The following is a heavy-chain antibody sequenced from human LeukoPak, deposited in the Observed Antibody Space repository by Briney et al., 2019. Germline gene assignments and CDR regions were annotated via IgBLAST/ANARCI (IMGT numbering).Heavy chain of an antibody. V-gene: IGHV1-2*02. D-gene: IGHD1-1*01. CDR3: ARDLERTTAEDY. CDR1: GCTFTGYY. CDR2: INPNSGST. J-gene: IGHJ4*02. Sequence: ASVKVSCKASGCTFTGYYMHWVRQAPGQGLEWMGWINPNSGSTNYAQKFQGRVTMTRDTSISTAYMELSRLRSDDTAVYYCARDLERTTAEDYWGQGTLVTVSS.